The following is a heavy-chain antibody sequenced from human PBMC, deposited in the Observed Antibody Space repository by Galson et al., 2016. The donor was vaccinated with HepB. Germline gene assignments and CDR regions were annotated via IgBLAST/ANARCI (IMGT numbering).Heavy chain of an antibody. CDR2: INTNTGNP. Sequence: SVKVSCKASGYSFTTYTMNWVRQAPGQGLEWMGWINTNTGNPTYAQGFTGRFVFSLDTSVSTAYLQLSSLKAEDTAVYYCARDPSVRLLRHFDRWGRGTLVTVSS. CDR1: GYSFTTYT. J-gene: IGHJ2*01. D-gene: IGHD6-25*01. CDR3: ARDPSVRLLRHFDR. V-gene: IGHV7-4-1*02.